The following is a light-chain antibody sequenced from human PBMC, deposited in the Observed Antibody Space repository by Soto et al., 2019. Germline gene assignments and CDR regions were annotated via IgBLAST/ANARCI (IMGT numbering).Light chain of an antibody. CDR2: LNSDGSH. V-gene: IGLV4-69*01. Sequence: QLVLTQSPSASASLGASVKLTCTLSSGHSNYAIAWHQQQPEKGPRYLMKLNSDGSHSKGDGIPDRFSVSSSGAERYLTISSLQSEDEADYYCQTWGTGIQVFGGGTKVTVL. CDR1: SGHSNYA. J-gene: IGLJ2*01. CDR3: QTWGTGIQV.